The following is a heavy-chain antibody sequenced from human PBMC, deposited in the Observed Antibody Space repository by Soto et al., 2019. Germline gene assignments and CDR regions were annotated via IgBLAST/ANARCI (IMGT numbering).Heavy chain of an antibody. Sequence: QVQLVQSGAEVKKPGSSVKVSCKASGGTFSSYAISWVRQAPGQGLEWMGGIIPIFGTANYAQKFQGRVTITADESTTTAYMELSSLRSEDTAVYYCARDMGYSSSWSRSRNPGGWFDPWGQGTLVTVSS. CDR3: ARDMGYSSSWSRSRNPGGWFDP. V-gene: IGHV1-69*12. CDR2: IIPIFGTA. CDR1: GGTFSSYA. D-gene: IGHD6-13*01. J-gene: IGHJ5*02.